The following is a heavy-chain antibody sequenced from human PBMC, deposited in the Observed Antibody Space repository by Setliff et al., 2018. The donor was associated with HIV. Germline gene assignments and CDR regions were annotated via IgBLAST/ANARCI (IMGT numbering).Heavy chain of an antibody. CDR2: VSSRGDT. CDR1: DSGPYY. Sequence: LSLTCTVSDSGPYYWSWIRQPAGKGLEWIGRVSSRGDTNYNPSLKSRVTMSVDTSKNRFSLKLTSVTASDTAVYYCARAAAGNTGPFDLWGQGSPVTVSS. D-gene: IGHD4-17*01. CDR3: ARAAAGNTGPFDL. J-gene: IGHJ4*02. V-gene: IGHV4-61*02.